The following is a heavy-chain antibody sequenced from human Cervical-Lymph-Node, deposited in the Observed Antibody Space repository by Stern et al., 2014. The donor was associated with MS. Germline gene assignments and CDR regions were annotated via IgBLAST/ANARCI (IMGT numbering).Heavy chain of an antibody. Sequence: DQLVESGGGVVQPGGSLRLSCVASGFTFTTSGMHWVRQAPGKGLDWVAVILYDGSNQYYGDSVKGRFTISRDNSKNTVYLQMNSLRPEDTAVYYCANAAALSCRSPSCYKAFEYWGQGILVTVSS. V-gene: IGHV3-30*18. D-gene: IGHD2-2*02. CDR3: ANAAALSCRSPSCYKAFEY. J-gene: IGHJ4*02. CDR2: ILYDGSNQ. CDR1: GFTFTTSG.